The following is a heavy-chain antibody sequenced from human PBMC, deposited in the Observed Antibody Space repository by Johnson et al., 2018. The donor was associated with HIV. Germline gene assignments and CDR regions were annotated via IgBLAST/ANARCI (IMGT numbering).Heavy chain of an antibody. J-gene: IGHJ3*02. V-gene: IGHV3-33*06. CDR2: IWYDGRNK. CDR1: GFTFSRYG. Sequence: QVQLVESGGGVVQPGRSLRLSCAASGFTFSRYGMHWVRQAPGKGLEWVAVIWYDGRNKYYADSVKGRFTVSRDNYKNTLYLQMNSLRGEDTAVYYCAKVHSSTSNGFDIWGQGTMVTVSS. D-gene: IGHD6-6*01. CDR3: AKVHSSTSNGFDI.